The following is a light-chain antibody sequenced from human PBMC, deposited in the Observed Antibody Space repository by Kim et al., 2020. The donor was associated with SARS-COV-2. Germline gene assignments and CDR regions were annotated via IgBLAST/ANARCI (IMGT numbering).Light chain of an antibody. CDR2: GAS. CDR3: QQYNNWPIT. V-gene: IGKV3-15*01. Sequence: GSPGERATLSCRASQSVSSILAWYQQKPGQAPRLLIYGASTRATGIPARFSGSGSGTEFTLTISSLQSEDFAVYYCQQYNNWPITFGQGTRLEIK. CDR1: QSVSSI. J-gene: IGKJ5*01.